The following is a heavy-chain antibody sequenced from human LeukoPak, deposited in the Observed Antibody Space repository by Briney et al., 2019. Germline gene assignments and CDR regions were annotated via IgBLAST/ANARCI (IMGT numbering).Heavy chain of an antibody. CDR1: GFTFTDYY. D-gene: IGHD1-20*01. J-gene: IGHJ4*02. V-gene: IGHV3-11*01. CDR2: ISSTIITT. Sequence: PGGSLRLFCVASGFTFTDYYMSWIRQAPGKGLEWFSYISSTIITTYYADSVKGRFTISRDNAKNSLYLQMNSLRAEDTAVYYCVRSVYNWNDVDYWGQGTLVTVSS. CDR3: VRSVYNWNDVDY.